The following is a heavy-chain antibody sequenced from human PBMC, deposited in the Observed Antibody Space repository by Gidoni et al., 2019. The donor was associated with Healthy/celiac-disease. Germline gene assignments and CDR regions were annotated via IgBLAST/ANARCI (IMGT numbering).Heavy chain of an antibody. Sequence: QVQLVESGGGVVQPGRSLRLSCSASGFTFSSYGMPWVRQAPGKGLEWVAVISYDGSNKYYADSVKGRFTISRDNSKNTLYLQMNSLRAEDTAVYYCAKEGGDFYYDSSGYQGGFDYWGQGTLVTVSS. CDR2: ISYDGSNK. V-gene: IGHV3-30*18. CDR1: GFTFSSYG. J-gene: IGHJ4*02. CDR3: AKEGGDFYYDSSGYQGGFDY. D-gene: IGHD3-22*01.